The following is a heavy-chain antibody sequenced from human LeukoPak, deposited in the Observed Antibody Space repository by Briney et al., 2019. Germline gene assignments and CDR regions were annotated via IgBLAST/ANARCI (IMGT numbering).Heavy chain of an antibody. CDR1: GFTISSNY. CDR2: IYSGGST. D-gene: IGHD3-10*01. J-gene: IGHJ5*02. V-gene: IGHV3-66*01. Sequence: LSGVSLRLSCAASGFTISSNYMSWVRQAPGKGLEWVSVIYSGGSTYYADSVKGRFTISRDNFKNTLYLQMNSLRAEDTAVYYCARAPGYGSGSSRFDPWGQGTLVTVSS. CDR3: ARAPGYGSGSSRFDP.